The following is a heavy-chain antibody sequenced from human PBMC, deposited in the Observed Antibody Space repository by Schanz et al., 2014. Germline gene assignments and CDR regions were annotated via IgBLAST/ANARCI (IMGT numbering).Heavy chain of an antibody. CDR2: INGDGSRT. V-gene: IGHV3-74*02. CDR1: GFAFSSYG. J-gene: IGHJ3*02. Sequence: EVQLLESGGGLVQPGGSLRLSCLASGFAFSSYGMNWLRQAPGKGLEWVSRINGDGSRTAYADSVKGRFTISRDNAKNTLYLQMNSLRAEDTAVYYCAKSDAFDIWGQGTLVTVSS. CDR3: AKSDAFDI.